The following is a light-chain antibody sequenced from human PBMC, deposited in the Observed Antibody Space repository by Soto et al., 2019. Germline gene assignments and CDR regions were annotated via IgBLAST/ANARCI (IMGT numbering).Light chain of an antibody. CDR1: QNIGKY. V-gene: IGKV1-39*01. CDR2: AAS. J-gene: IGKJ2*01. Sequence: DIQMTQSPSAQSAVVGDRVTITCRASQNIGKYLNWYQQKPGKAPNLLIFAASSLQSGVPPRFSGGGSGTDFTLTISSLQPEDFATYYCEQSYATPYTFGQGTKLEIK. CDR3: EQSYATPYT.